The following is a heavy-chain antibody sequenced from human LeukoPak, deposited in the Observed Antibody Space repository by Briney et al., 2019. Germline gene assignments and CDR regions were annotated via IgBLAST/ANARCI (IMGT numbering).Heavy chain of an antibody. CDR3: AKLSEYSFDS. Sequence: PGGSLRLSCTASGFTFAGYWMTWVRHPPGKGLDWVANIKSDGSEKYYVDSVKGRFTVSRDNTKNSLSLQLNSLRAEDTAVYYCAKLSEYSFDSRGQGTQVTVSS. D-gene: IGHD6-6*01. CDR1: GFTFAGYW. J-gene: IGHJ4*02. CDR2: IKSDGSEK. V-gene: IGHV3-7*02.